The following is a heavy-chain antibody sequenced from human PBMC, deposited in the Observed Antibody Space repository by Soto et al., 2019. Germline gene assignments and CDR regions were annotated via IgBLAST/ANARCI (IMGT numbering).Heavy chain of an antibody. D-gene: IGHD3-22*01. Sequence: QVQLVQSGAEVKKPGSSVKVSCKASGVTFSSYAISWVRQAPGQGLEWMGGFIPILGTANYAQKLQGRVTMTADESTSTAYMELGSRRSEDTAVYYCASPYDSSHYSAPLDNWGQGTLVTVSS. CDR1: GVTFSSYA. CDR3: ASPYDSSHYSAPLDN. CDR2: FIPILGTA. J-gene: IGHJ4*02. V-gene: IGHV1-69*11.